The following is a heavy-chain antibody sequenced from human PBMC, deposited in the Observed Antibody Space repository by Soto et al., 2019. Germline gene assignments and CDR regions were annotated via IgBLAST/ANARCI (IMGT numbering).Heavy chain of an antibody. CDR3: ARTSPQSSRLNYFDY. J-gene: IGHJ4*02. V-gene: IGHV3-23*01. CDR2: ISGSGGST. CDR1: GFTFSSYA. Sequence: GVSLRLSCAASGFTFSSYAVSSVRQAPGKGLEWVSAISGSGGSTYYADSVKGRFTISRDNSKNTLYLQMNSLRAEDTAVYYCARTSPQSSRLNYFDYWGQGTLVTVSS. D-gene: IGHD2-2*01.